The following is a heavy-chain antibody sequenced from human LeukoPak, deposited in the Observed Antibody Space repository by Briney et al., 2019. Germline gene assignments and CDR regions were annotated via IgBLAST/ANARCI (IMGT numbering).Heavy chain of an antibody. CDR2: IYYSGNN. J-gene: IGHJ4*02. Sequence: PAETLSLPCTVSVRSISLYHGRWIRQPPGKGLEWIGYIYYSGNNNYNPSLKSRVNKSVDTSKNQFSLNLSAVTAADTAIYYCSRGGVNWNYDYWGQGTLVTVSS. CDR1: VRSISLYH. CDR3: SRGGVNWNYDY. V-gene: IGHV4-59*08. D-gene: IGHD1-7*01.